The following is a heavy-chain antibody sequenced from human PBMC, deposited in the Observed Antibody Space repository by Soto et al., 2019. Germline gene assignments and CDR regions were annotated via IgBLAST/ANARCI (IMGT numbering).Heavy chain of an antibody. J-gene: IGHJ4*02. Sequence: GGSLRLCCAASGVTFSSYSMNWVRQAPGKGLEWVSYISSSSSTIYYADSVKGRFTISRDNAKNSLYLQMNSLRAEDTAVYYCASPWEYCSGGSCYSDYWGQGTLVTAPQ. CDR1: GVTFSSYS. D-gene: IGHD2-15*01. V-gene: IGHV3-48*04. CDR2: ISSSSSTI. CDR3: ASPWEYCSGGSCYSDY.